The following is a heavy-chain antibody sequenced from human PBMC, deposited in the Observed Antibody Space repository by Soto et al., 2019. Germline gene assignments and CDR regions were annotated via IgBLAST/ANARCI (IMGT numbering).Heavy chain of an antibody. D-gene: IGHD5-12*01. Sequence: PGGSLRLSCAASGFTFSSYAMHWVRQAPGKGLEWVAVISYDGSNKYYADSVKGRFTISRDNSKNTLYLQMNSLRAEDTAVYYCSRARGYSGLSLDDWGQGTLVTVSS. J-gene: IGHJ4*02. CDR2: ISYDGSNK. CDR1: GFTFSSYA. CDR3: SRARGYSGLSLDD. V-gene: IGHV3-30-3*01.